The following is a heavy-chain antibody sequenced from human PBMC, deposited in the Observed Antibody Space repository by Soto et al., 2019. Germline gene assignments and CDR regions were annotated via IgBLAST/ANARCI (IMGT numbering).Heavy chain of an antibody. V-gene: IGHV3-64*01. D-gene: IGHD2-15*01. CDR2: ISSNGGST. J-gene: IGHJ3*01. Sequence: GSLRLSCAASGFTFSSYALHWVRQAPGKGLEYVSAISSNGGSTYYANSVKGRFTISRDNSKNTLYLQMGSLRAEDMAVYYCARDYCSGGSCYSISYAFDFWGQGTMVTVSS. CDR1: GFTFSSYA. CDR3: ARDYCSGGSCYSISYAFDF.